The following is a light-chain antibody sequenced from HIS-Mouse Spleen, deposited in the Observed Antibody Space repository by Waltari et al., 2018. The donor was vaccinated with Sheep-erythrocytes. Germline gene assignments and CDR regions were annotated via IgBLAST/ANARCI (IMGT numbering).Light chain of an antibody. Sequence: QSALTQPPSASGSPGQSVTISCTGTSSDVGGYNYVSWYQQHPGKAPKLMIYEVSKRPSGIPERFSGSNSGNTATLTISGTQAMDEADYYCQAWDSSTAVFGG. CDR2: EVS. CDR3: QAWDSSTAV. V-gene: IGLV2-8*01. J-gene: IGLJ2*01. CDR1: SSDVGGYNY.